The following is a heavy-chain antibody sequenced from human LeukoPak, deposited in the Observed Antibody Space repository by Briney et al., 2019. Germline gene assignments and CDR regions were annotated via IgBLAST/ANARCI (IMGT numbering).Heavy chain of an antibody. J-gene: IGHJ5*02. CDR1: GFTFNYYY. V-gene: IGHV3-11*01. CDR2: INIDGTNT. Sequence: GGSLRLSCAASGFTFNYYYMSWIRQAPGKGLEWLAYINIDGTNTHYADSVKGRFTISRDNAKKSLYLEMNNLRAEDTAVYYCATDGAGFDTWGQGVLVTVSS. CDR3: ATDGAGFDT.